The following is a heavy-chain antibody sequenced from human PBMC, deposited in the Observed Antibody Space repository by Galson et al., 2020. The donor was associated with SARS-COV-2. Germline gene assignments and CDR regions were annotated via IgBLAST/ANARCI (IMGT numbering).Heavy chain of an antibody. V-gene: IGHV4-39*01. CDR1: GGSISSSSYY. Sequence: SETLSLTCTVSGGSISSSSYYWGWIRQPPGKGLEWIGSIYYSGSTYYNPSLKSRVTISVDTSKNQFSLKLSSVTAADTAVYYCARLNDYGGNSPYFDYWGQGTLVTVSS. J-gene: IGHJ4*02. CDR3: ARLNDYGGNSPYFDY. D-gene: IGHD4-17*01. CDR2: IYYSGST.